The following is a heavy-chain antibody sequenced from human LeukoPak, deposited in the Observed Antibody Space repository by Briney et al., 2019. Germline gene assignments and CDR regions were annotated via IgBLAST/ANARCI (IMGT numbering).Heavy chain of an antibody. CDR2: IYHSGST. D-gene: IGHD2-8*01. J-gene: IGHJ3*02. V-gene: IGHV4-38-2*01. CDR1: GYSITSGYY. Sequence: SETLSLTCAVSGYSITSGYYWGWIRQPPGKGLEWIGSIYHSGSTYYNPSLKSRVTISVDTSKNQFSLKLSSVTAADTAVYYCAGIPDVLMMYSHAFDIWGQGTMVTVSS. CDR3: AGIPDVLMMYSHAFDI.